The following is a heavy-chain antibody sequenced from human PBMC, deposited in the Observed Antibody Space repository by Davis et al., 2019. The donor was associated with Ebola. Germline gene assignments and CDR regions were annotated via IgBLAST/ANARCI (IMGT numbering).Heavy chain of an antibody. CDR2: MNSDGTVI. V-gene: IGHV3-74*01. D-gene: IGHD3-16*01. CDR3: ARGSYAEGGGY. J-gene: IGHJ4*02. Sequence: PGGSLRLSCAASGSTFGTYWMHWVRQVPGKGPVWVSRMNSDGTVITYADSVKGRFTTSRDNYKTMLYLQMNSLRVEDTAVYHLARGSYAEGGGYWGQGTLVTVSS. CDR1: GSTFGTYW.